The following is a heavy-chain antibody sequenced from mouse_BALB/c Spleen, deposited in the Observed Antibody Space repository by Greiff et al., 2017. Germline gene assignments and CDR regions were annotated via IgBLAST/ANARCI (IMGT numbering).Heavy chain of an antibody. D-gene: IGHD2-14*01. CDR1: GFTFSSFG. J-gene: IGHJ4*01. CDR2: ISSGSSTI. CDR3: ATYYRYDGYAMDY. V-gene: IGHV5-17*02. Sequence: EVMLVESGGGLVQPGGSRKLSCAASGFTFSSFGMHWVRQAPEKGLEWVAYISSGSSTIYYADTVKGRFTISRDNPKNTLFLQMTSLRSEDTAMYYCATYYRYDGYAMDYWGQGTSVTVSS.